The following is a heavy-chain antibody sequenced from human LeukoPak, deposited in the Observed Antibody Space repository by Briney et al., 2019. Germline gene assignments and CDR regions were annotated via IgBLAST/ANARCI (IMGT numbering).Heavy chain of an antibody. V-gene: IGHV4-59*01. CDR1: GGSISSYY. D-gene: IGHD3-10*01. CDR2: IYYSGST. CDR3: ARVLLWFGGQAAFDI. J-gene: IGHJ3*02. Sequence: SETLSLTCTVSGGSISSYYWSWVRQPPGKGLEWIGYIYYSGSTNYNPSLKSRVTISVDTSKNQFSLKLSSVTAADTAVYYCARVLLWFGGQAAFDIWGQGTMVTVSS.